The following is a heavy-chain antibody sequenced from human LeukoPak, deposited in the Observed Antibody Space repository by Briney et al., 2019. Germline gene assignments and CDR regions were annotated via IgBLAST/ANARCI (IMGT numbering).Heavy chain of an antibody. CDR1: GGSISSGGYY. J-gene: IGHJ3*02. Sequence: SETLSLTCTVSGGSISSGGYYWSWIRQPPGKGLEWIGYIYHSGSTYYNPSLKSRVTISVDRSKNQFSLKLSSVAAADTAVYYCARGALGVAFDIWGQGTAVTVSS. V-gene: IGHV4-30-2*01. CDR3: ARGALGVAFDI. CDR2: IYHSGST.